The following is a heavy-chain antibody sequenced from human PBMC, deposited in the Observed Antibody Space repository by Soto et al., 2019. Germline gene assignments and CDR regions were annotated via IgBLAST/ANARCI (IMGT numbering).Heavy chain of an antibody. CDR3: ARETGYSSGWRQDY. J-gene: IGHJ4*02. Sequence: GGSLRLSCAASGFTFRDHSMSWVRQAPGKGLEWVSAITGSAGSTYYADSVEGRFTISRDNAKNTLYLQMNSLRVEDTAVYYCARETGYSSGWRQDYWGQGTLVTVSS. CDR1: GFTFRDHS. CDR2: ITGSAGST. D-gene: IGHD6-19*01. V-gene: IGHV3-23*01.